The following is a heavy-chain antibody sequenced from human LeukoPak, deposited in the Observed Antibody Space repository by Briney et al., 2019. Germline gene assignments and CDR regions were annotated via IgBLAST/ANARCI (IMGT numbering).Heavy chain of an antibody. Sequence: GASVKVSCKASGYTFTSYGISWVRQAPGQGLEWMGWISAYNGNTNYAQKLQGRVTMTTDTSTSTAYMELRSLRSEDTAVYYCAKEVRIAAAGFFDYWGREPWSPSPQ. CDR1: GYTFTSYG. D-gene: IGHD6-13*01. V-gene: IGHV1-18*01. CDR2: ISAYNGNT. J-gene: IGHJ4*02. CDR3: AKEVRIAAAGFFDY.